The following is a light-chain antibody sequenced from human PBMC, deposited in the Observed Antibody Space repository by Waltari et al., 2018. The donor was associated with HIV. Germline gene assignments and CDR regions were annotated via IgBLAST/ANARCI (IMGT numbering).Light chain of an antibody. J-gene: IGLJ3*02. V-gene: IGLV2-14*01. CDR3: SSYTSSSTWV. Sequence: QSALTQPASVSGSPGQSITISCTGTSSDVGGYKDVPWYQQHPGKAPKLMIYEVSNRPSGVSNRFSGSKSGNTASLTISGLQAEDEADYYCSSYTSSSTWVFGGGTKLTVL. CDR2: EVS. CDR1: SSDVGGYKD.